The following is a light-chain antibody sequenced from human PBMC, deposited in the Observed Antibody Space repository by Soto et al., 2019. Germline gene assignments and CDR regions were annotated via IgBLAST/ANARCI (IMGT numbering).Light chain of an antibody. V-gene: IGLV1-51*01. J-gene: IGLJ3*02. CDR3: GTWDISLSGV. Sequence: QSVLTQPPSVSAAPGQKVTISCSGSSSNIGNNYVSWYQQVPGTAPKLLNYDNDKRPSGIPDRFSGSKSGTSATLGITGLQTGDEADYYCGTWDISLSGVFGGGTKVTVL. CDR1: SSNIGNNY. CDR2: DND.